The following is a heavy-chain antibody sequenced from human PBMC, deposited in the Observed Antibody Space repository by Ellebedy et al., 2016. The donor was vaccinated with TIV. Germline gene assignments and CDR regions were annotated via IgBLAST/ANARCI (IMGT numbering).Heavy chain of an antibody. CDR2: INSDGSST. J-gene: IGHJ4*02. CDR1: GFTFSSYW. D-gene: IGHD3-3*01. V-gene: IGHV3-74*01. Sequence: GGSLRLXXAASGFTFSSYWMHWVRQAPGKGLVWVSRINSDGSSTSYADSVKGRFTISRDNAKNTLYLQMNSLRAEDTAVYYCASLYYDFWSGYYTTAFDYWGQGTLATVSS. CDR3: ASLYYDFWSGYYTTAFDY.